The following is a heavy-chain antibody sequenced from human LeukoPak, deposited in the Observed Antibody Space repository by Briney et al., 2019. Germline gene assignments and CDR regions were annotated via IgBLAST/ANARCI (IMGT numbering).Heavy chain of an antibody. Sequence: SVKVSCKASGGTISSYAISWVRQAPGQGLEWMGRIIPIFGTANYAQKFQGRVTITTDESTSTAYMELSSLRSEDTAVYYCARVPLSGYYDSSGYMSYWGQGTLVTVSS. CDR2: IIPIFGTA. D-gene: IGHD3-22*01. V-gene: IGHV1-69*05. J-gene: IGHJ4*02. CDR3: ARVPLSGYYDSSGYMSY. CDR1: GGTISSYA.